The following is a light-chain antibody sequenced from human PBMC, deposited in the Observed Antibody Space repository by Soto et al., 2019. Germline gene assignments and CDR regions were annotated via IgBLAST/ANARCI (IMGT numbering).Light chain of an antibody. Sequence: QSVLTQPPSASGSPGQSVTISCTGTSSDVGKYEYVSWFEHHPGKAPKLIIYEVSKRPSGVPDRFSGSKSGSTASLTVSGLQTEDEADDYCNSYVAGSNVFGTGTKVTVL. J-gene: IGLJ1*01. CDR2: EVS. V-gene: IGLV2-8*01. CDR3: NSYVAGSNV. CDR1: SSDVGKYEY.